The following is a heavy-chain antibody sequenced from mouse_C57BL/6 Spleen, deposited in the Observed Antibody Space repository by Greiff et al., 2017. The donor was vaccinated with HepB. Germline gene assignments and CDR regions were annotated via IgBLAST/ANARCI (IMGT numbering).Heavy chain of an antibody. D-gene: IGHD4-1*02. V-gene: IGHV1-22*01. CDR1: GYTFTDYN. CDR2: INPNNGGT. CDR3: VPTGTGFAY. J-gene: IGHJ3*01. Sequence: EVQLQQSGPELVKPGASVKMSCKASGYTFTDYNMHWVKQSHGKSLEWIGYINPNNGGTSYNQKFKGKATLTVNKSYSTAYMELRSLTSEDSAVYYCVPTGTGFAYWGQGTLVTVSA.